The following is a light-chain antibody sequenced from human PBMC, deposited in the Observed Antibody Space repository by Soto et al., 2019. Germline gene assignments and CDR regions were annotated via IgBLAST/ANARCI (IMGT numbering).Light chain of an antibody. J-gene: IGKJ3*01. CDR3: QQGFNTPNT. Sequence: EIQMTQSPSSLSASVGDRVTITCRASQSINNCLNWYQQKPGKAPKLLIYAASSLQSGVPSRFSGSGSGTHFTLTISSLQPEDFATYYCQQGFNTPNTFGPGTKVDIK. CDR1: QSINNC. CDR2: AAS. V-gene: IGKV1-39*01.